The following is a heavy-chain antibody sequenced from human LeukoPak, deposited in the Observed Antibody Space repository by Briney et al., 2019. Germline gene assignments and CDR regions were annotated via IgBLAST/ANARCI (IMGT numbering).Heavy chain of an antibody. Sequence: SQTLSLTCTVSGGSISSGGFYWSWIRQHPGKGLEWLGYIYYSGTTYYNPSLKSRVTFSVDTSKNQFTLKLNPVTAADTALYYCARGTTDGYSYGRFDYWGQGTLVTVSS. CDR1: GGSISSGGFY. D-gene: IGHD5-18*01. CDR2: IYYSGTT. J-gene: IGHJ4*02. CDR3: ARGTTDGYSYGRFDY. V-gene: IGHV4-31*03.